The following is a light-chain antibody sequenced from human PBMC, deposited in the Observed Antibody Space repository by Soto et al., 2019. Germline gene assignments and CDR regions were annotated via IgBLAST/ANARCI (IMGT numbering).Light chain of an antibody. CDR2: GAS. J-gene: IGKJ2*02. V-gene: IGKV3-20*01. CDR1: QRFSSSY. Sequence: IVLTQSPGTLALSPGERATLSCRASQRFSSSYLAWYQQKPGQAPRPLIYGASTSATGIPDRFIGSGSGPDFPLTINMLAPEDFAVYYCQRYGSSLMCAFGQGTKVDIK. CDR3: QRYGSSLMCA.